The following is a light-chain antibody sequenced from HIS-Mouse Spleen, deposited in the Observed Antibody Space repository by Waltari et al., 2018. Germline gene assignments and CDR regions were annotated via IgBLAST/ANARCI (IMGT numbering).Light chain of an antibody. Sequence: DIQMTQSPSSLSASVGDRVTITCQASQDISNYLNWYQQKPGNSPKLLIYDASNLETVFPSRFSGSGSGTDFTFTISSLQPEDIATYYCQQYDNLPLYTFGQGTKLEIK. CDR3: QQYDNLPLYT. CDR1: QDISNY. V-gene: IGKV1-33*01. J-gene: IGKJ2*01. CDR2: DAS.